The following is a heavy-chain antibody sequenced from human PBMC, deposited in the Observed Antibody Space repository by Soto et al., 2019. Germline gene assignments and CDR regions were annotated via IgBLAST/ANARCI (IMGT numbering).Heavy chain of an antibody. CDR1: GFSLSTSGVG. J-gene: IGHJ4*02. D-gene: IGHD3-3*01. CDR3: AHRVLRTVFGLVTTTAIYFDF. CDR2: IYWDDEK. V-gene: IGHV2-5*02. Sequence: QITLNESGPTRVKPTETLTLTCTFSGFSLSTSGVGVGWIRQSPGKAPEWLALIYWDDEKRYSASLKSRLTISKDTSKNQEVLTMANLDPADTATYHCAHRVLRTVFGLVTTTAIYFDFWGQGTPVAVSS.